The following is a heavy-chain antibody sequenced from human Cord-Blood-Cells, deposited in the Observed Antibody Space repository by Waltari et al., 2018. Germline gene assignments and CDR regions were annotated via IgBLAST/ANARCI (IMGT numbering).Heavy chain of an antibody. V-gene: IGHV3-21*01. CDR2: ISSSSSYI. CDR1: GFTFSSYS. Sequence: EVQLVESGGGLVKPGGSLRLSCAASGFTFSSYSMNWVRQAPGKGLEGVSSISSSSSYIYYADSVKGRFTISRDNAKNSLYLQMNSLRAEDTAVYYCARGRGANWFDPWGQGTLVTVSS. CDR3: ARGRGANWFDP. J-gene: IGHJ5*02. D-gene: IGHD1-26*01.